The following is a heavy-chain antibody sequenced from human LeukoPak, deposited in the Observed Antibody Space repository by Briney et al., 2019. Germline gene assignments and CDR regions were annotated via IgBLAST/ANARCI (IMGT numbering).Heavy chain of an antibody. CDR2: IRYDGSNK. D-gene: IGHD3-10*01. CDR1: GFTFSSYG. CDR3: AKDTPPLWFGELIVRPPGWFDP. Sequence: GGSLRLSCAASGFTFSSYGMHWVRQAPGKGLEWVAFIRYDGSNKYYADSVKGRFTISRDNSKNTLYLQMNSLRAEDTAVYYCAKDTPPLWFGELIVRPPGWFDPWGRGTLVTVAS. J-gene: IGHJ5*02. V-gene: IGHV3-30*02.